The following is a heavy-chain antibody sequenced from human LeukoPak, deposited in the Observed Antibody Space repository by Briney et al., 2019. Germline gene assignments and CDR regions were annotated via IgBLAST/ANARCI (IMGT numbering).Heavy chain of an antibody. Sequence: TSETLSLTCTVSGGSISSGGYYWSWIRQRPGKGLEWIGYIYYSGSTYYNPSLKSRVTISVDTSKNQFSLKLSSVTAADTAVYYCATYSSGWVDAFDIWGQGTMVTVSS. J-gene: IGHJ3*02. CDR3: ATYSSGWVDAFDI. V-gene: IGHV4-31*03. CDR1: GGSISSGGYY. D-gene: IGHD6-19*01. CDR2: IYYSGST.